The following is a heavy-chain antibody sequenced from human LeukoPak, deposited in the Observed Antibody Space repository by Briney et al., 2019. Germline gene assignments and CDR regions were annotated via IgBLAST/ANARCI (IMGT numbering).Heavy chain of an antibody. V-gene: IGHV4-30-4*01. J-gene: IGHJ3*02. Sequence: SETLSLTCTVSGGSISSGDYYWSWIRQPPGKGLEWIGYIYYSGSTYYNPSPKSRVTISVDTSKNQFSLKLSSVTAADTAVYYCARDLGSPEAFDIWGQGTMVTVSS. CDR2: IYYSGST. D-gene: IGHD6-25*01. CDR1: GGSISSGDYY. CDR3: ARDLGSPEAFDI.